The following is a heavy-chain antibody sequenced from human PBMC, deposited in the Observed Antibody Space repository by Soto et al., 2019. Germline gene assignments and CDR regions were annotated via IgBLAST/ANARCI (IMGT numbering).Heavy chain of an antibody. CDR1: GFTFXXXX. D-gene: IGHD3-10*01. J-gene: IGHJ4*02. Sequence: QPGGSLRLSCGXXGFTFXXXXXXRVRQAPGTGLKWPAYIDRSETTKKYADSVRGRFTISRDNPNNSLFPQTSSLSAADTAIYYCARGFGRFNYWGQGTLVSVSS. CDR3: ARGFGRFNY. V-gene: IGHV3-48*03. CDR2: IDRSETTK.